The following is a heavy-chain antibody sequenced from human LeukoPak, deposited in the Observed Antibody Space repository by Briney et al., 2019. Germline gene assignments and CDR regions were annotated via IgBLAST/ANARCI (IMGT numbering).Heavy chain of an antibody. Sequence: GGSLRLSCAASGFTFSDYYMSWIRQAPGKGLEWVSYISSGGTTIYYADSVKGRFTISRDNAKNSLYLQMNSLRAEDTAVYYCARDRISAWNDYLGQGTLVNGSS. CDR1: GFTFSDYY. V-gene: IGHV3-11*01. CDR2: ISSGGTTI. D-gene: IGHD6-19*01. J-gene: IGHJ4*02. CDR3: ARDRISAWNDY.